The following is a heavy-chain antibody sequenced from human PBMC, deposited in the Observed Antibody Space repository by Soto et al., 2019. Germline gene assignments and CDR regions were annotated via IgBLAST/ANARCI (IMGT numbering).Heavy chain of an antibody. CDR2: IYPGDSDT. Sequence: GESLKISCKGSGYSFTSYWIGWVRQMPGKGLEWMGIIYPGDSDTRYSPSFQGQVTISADKSISTAYLQWSSLKASDTAVYYCAKDQLYIRGVIHNWFDPWGQGTLVTVPS. CDR1: GYSFTSYW. CDR3: AKDQLYIRGVIHNWFDP. V-gene: IGHV5-51*01. J-gene: IGHJ5*02. D-gene: IGHD3-10*02.